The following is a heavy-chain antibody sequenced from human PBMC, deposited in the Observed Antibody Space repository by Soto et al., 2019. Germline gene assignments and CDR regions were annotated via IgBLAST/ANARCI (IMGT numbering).Heavy chain of an antibody. V-gene: IGHV1-18*04. CDR2: ISVYYGNT. CDR3: ARCGLKWEGGVFDF. CDR1: NYTFTSYG. D-gene: IGHD1-26*01. Sequence: QVQLVQSGAEVRKPGASVKVSCKASNYTFTSYGISWVRQAPGQGLEWMGWISVYYGNTNYAQKFQDRVTMTTDTSTSTAYLELRSLTSDDAAVYYCARCGLKWEGGVFDFCGQGTLVTVSS. J-gene: IGHJ4*02.